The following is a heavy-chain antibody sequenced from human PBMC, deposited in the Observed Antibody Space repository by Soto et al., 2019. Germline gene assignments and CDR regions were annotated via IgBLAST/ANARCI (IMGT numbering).Heavy chain of an antibody. D-gene: IGHD5-18*01. CDR3: ARVAFAAMAHQRFEY. Sequence: SETLSLTCTVSVVSISSGGYYCSWIRQHPWKGLEWIGYIYYSGSTYYNPSLKSRVTISVDTSKNQFSLKLSSVTAADTAVYYCARVAFAAMAHQRFEYWAQGALVTVSS. CDR1: VVSISSGGYY. J-gene: IGHJ4*02. CDR2: IYYSGST. V-gene: IGHV4-31*03.